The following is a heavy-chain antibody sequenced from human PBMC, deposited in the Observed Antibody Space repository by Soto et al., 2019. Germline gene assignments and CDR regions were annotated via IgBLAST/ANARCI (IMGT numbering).Heavy chain of an antibody. J-gene: IGHJ6*02. CDR2: IWYDGSNK. D-gene: IGHD3-10*01. Sequence: GGSLRLSCVTSGFTFNNYGMHWVRQAPGKGLEWVAVIWYDGSNKYYAESVKGRFTISRDTSKNTLFLQMNSLRAEDTAVYYCARDKGNYYGSGRSGMDVWGQGTTVTVSS. CDR3: ARDKGNYYGSGRSGMDV. CDR1: GFTFNNYG. V-gene: IGHV3-33*01.